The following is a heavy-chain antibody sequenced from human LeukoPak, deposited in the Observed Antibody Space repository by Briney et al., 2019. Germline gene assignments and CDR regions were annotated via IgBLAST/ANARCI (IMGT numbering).Heavy chain of an antibody. D-gene: IGHD2-21*02. CDR2: ISGNGGNT. J-gene: IGHJ4*02. CDR1: GFTCSSYA. CDR3: AKDAGVVVTAIDY. V-gene: IGHV3-23*01. Sequence: GGSLRLFCAASGFTCSSYAMSWVRQAPGKGLEWVSTISGNGGNTYYADSVKGRFTISRDNSKNTLYLQMNSLRAEDTAVYYCAKDAGVVVTAIDYWGQGTLVTVSS.